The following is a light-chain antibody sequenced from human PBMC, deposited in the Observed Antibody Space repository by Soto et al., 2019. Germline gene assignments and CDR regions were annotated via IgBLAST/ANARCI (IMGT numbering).Light chain of an antibody. CDR1: SSDIGGYDY. J-gene: IGLJ1*01. CDR2: EVR. Sequence: QSVLTQPASVSGSPGQSITISCTGTSSDIGGYDYVSWYQQRPGKAPQLMIYEVRYRPSGVSNRFSGSKSGNTASLTISALQAEDEADYYCTSHAGSNNYVFGTGTKVTV. CDR3: TSHAGSNNYV. V-gene: IGLV2-14*01.